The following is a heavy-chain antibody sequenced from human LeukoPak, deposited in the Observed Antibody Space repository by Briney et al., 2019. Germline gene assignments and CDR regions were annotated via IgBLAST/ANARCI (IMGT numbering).Heavy chain of an antibody. D-gene: IGHD3-10*01. CDR3: ARVRYYYGSGRMGDSDY. CDR2: IYYSGST. Sequence: PSETLSLTCTVSGGSISSYYWSWIRQPPAKGLEGIGYIYYSGSTNYNPSLKSRVTISVDTSKNQFPLKLSSVTAADTAVYYCARVRYYYGSGRMGDSDYWGQGTLVTVSS. J-gene: IGHJ4*02. CDR1: GGSISSYY. V-gene: IGHV4-59*12.